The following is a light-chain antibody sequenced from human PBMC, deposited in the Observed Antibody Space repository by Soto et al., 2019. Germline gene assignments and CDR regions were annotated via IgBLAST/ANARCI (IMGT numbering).Light chain of an antibody. CDR2: SAS. Sequence: DIQMTQSPSSLSASVGDRVTITYRASQSISTYLNWYQQKPGKVPKLLIYSASSLQSGVPSRFSGGGSGTDFTLTISSLQPEDVATYYCQQTTSTRTFGQGTTVEIK. V-gene: IGKV1-39*01. J-gene: IGKJ1*01. CDR3: QQTTSTRT. CDR1: QSISTY.